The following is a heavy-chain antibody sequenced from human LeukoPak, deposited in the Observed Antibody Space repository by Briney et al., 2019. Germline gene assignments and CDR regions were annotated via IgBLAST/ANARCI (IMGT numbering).Heavy chain of an antibody. D-gene: IGHD4-17*01. CDR3: ARGDYGDPRAHFDY. V-gene: IGHV4-61*02. CDR1: GGSISSSNYY. Sequence: SETLSLTCTVSGGSISSSNYYWGWIRQPAGKGLEWIGRIYTSGSTNYNPSLKSRVTISVDTSKNQFSLKLSSVTAADTAVYYCARGDYGDPRAHFDYWGQGTLVTVSS. J-gene: IGHJ4*02. CDR2: IYTSGST.